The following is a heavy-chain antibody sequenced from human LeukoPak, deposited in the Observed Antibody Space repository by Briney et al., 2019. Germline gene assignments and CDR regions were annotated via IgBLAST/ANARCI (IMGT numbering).Heavy chain of an antibody. D-gene: IGHD2-15*01. Sequence: GGSLRLSCAASGFTFSSYSMNWVRQAPGKGLEWVSSISSSSSYIYYADSVKGRFTISRDNAKNSLYLQMDSLRAEDTAVYYCARDQCGGGSRGGHCWFDPWGQGTLVTVSS. CDR1: GFTFSSYS. CDR3: ARDQCGGGSRGGHCWFDP. CDR2: ISSSSSYI. V-gene: IGHV3-21*04. J-gene: IGHJ5*02.